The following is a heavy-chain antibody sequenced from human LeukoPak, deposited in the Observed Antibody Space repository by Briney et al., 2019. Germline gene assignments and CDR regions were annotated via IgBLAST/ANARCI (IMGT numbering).Heavy chain of an antibody. D-gene: IGHD3-16*01. V-gene: IGHV4-59*08. CDR2: IYYSGST. Sequence: PSETLSLTCTVSGGSISSYYWSWIRQPPGKGLEWIGYIYYSGSTNYNPSLKSRVTISVDTSKNQFSLKLSSVTAADTAVYYCARHGGVSGTYFPPHRYGMDVWGQGTTVTVSS. J-gene: IGHJ6*02. CDR3: ARHGGVSGTYFPPHRYGMDV. CDR1: GGSISSYY.